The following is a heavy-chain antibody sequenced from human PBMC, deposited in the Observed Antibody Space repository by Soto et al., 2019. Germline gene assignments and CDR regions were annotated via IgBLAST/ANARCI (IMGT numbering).Heavy chain of an antibody. Sequence: XGSLRLSCAASGFPLSGSFVHWVRQASGKGLEWLGLIKKKPDSYATRYAESLRGRFTISRDDSVNAAYLHMNSLSTEDTAVYYCAATGPWGQGTLVTVSS. D-gene: IGHD3-10*01. CDR2: IKKKPDSYAT. CDR3: AATGP. CDR1: GFPLSGSF. V-gene: IGHV3-73*01. J-gene: IGHJ5*02.